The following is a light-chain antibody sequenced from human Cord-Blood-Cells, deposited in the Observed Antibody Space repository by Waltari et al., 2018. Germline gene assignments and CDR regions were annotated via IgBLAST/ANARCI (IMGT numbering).Light chain of an antibody. CDR1: QSVLYSSNNKNY. CDR2: WAS. J-gene: IGKJ1*01. Sequence: DIVMTQSPDSLAVSLGERATINCKSSQSVLYSSNNKNYLAWDQEKPGQPPKLVIYWASNRETGVPGRFRGKGSGTRFHLPIRSLPGENVAVLFWSQIFSTPPKFGQRTKVEIK. V-gene: IGKV4-1*01. CDR3: SQIFSTPPK.